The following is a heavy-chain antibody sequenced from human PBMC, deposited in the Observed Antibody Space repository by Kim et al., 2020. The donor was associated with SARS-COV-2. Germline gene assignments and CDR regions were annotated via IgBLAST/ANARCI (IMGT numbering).Heavy chain of an antibody. V-gene: IGHV3-53*01. CDR1: GFTVSSKY. CDR3: ARAPSGNYYDSSGYEYYFDY. D-gene: IGHD3-22*01. J-gene: IGHJ4*02. Sequence: GGSLRLSCAASGFTVSSKYMSWVRQAPGKGLEWVSVIYSGGSTYYADSVKGRFTISRDNSKNTLYLQMNSLRAEDTAVYYCARAPSGNYYDSSGYEYYFDYWGQGTLVTVSS. CDR2: IYSGGST.